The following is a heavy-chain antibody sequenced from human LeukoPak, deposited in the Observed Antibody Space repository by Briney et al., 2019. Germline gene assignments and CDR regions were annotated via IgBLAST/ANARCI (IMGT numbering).Heavy chain of an antibody. CDR1: GGSISSGGYS. V-gene: IGHV4-30-2*01. Sequence: PSETLSLTCAVSGGSISSGGYSWSWIRQPPGKGLEWIGYIYHSGSTYYNPSLKSRVTISVDRSKNQFSLKLSSVTAADTAVYYCARDPSSLYYNYGMDVWGQGTTVTVSS. CDR3: ARDPSSLYYNYGMDV. J-gene: IGHJ6*02. D-gene: IGHD6-6*01. CDR2: IYHSGST.